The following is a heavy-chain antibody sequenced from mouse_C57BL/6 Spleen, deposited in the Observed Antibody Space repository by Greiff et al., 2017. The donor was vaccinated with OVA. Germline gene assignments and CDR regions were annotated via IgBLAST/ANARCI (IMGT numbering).Heavy chain of an antibody. V-gene: IGHV1-72*01. Sequence: QVQLQQPGAELVKPGASVQLSCKASGYTFTSYWMHWVKQRPGRGLEWIGRIDPNSGGTKYNEKFKSKATLTVDKPSSTAYMQLSSLTSDDSAVYYCARDDYGSSYRNFDVWGTGTTVTVSS. CDR3: ARDDYGSSYRNFDV. CDR1: GYTFTSYW. D-gene: IGHD1-1*01. CDR2: IDPNSGGT. J-gene: IGHJ1*03.